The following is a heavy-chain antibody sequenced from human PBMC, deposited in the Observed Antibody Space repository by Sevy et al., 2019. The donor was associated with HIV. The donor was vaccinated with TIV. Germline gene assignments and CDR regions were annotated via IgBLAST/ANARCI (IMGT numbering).Heavy chain of an antibody. V-gene: IGHV3-48*03. CDR1: GFTFSSYE. J-gene: IGHJ4*02. D-gene: IGHD6-19*01. CDR3: ATSPGIAVAGTLRPGDY. CDR2: ISSSGSTI. Sequence: GGSLRLSCAASGFTFSSYEMNWVRQAPGKGLEWVSYISSSGSTIYYSDSVKGRFTISRDNAKNSLYLQMNSLRAEDTAVYYCATSPGIAVAGTLRPGDYWGQGTLVTVSS.